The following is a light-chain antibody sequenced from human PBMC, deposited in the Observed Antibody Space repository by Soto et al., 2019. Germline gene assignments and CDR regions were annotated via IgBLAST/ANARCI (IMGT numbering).Light chain of an antibody. CDR2: GAS. Sequence: EIVLTQSPGTLSLAPGERATLSCRASQSVSSSYLAWYQQKPCQAPRLLIYGASSRATGIPDRFSGSGSGTDFTLTISRLEPEDFAVYYCQQYGSSPPYTFGQPTKLEIK. CDR1: QSVSSSY. V-gene: IGKV3-20*01. J-gene: IGKJ2*01. CDR3: QQYGSSPPYT.